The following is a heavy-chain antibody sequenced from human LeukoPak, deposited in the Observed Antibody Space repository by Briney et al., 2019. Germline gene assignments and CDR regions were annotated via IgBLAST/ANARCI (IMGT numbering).Heavy chain of an antibody. Sequence: PSQTLSLTCTVSTGSISCGDYYWSWIRQHPGKGLEWTGYIYYSGSTHYSPSLRSRVSISVDTSKNQFSLEVSSVTAADTAVYYCARTLVTTTSMSFDYWGQGTLVTVSS. J-gene: IGHJ4*02. V-gene: IGHV4-31*03. CDR3: ARTLVTTTSMSFDY. CDR1: TGSISCGDYY. CDR2: IYYSGST. D-gene: IGHD4-17*01.